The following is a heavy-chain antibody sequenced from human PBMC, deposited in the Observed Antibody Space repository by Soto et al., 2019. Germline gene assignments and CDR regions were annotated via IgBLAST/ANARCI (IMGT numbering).Heavy chain of an antibody. D-gene: IGHD2-15*01. J-gene: IGHJ5*02. Sequence: LRLSCAASGFTFSSYAMSWVRQAPGKGLEWVSAISGSGGSTYYADSVKGRFTISRDNSKNTLYLQMNSLRAEDTAVYYCAKETPVVVAATGWFDPWGQGTLVTVSS. CDR2: ISGSGGST. CDR1: GFTFSSYA. V-gene: IGHV3-23*01. CDR3: AKETPVVVAATGWFDP.